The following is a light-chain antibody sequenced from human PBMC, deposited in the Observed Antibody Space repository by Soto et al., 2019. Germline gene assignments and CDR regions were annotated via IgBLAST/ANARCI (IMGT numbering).Light chain of an antibody. CDR1: TSNIGADYD. CDR3: QSYDSSLINYV. J-gene: IGLJ1*01. CDR2: GSS. V-gene: IGLV1-40*01. Sequence: QSVLTQPPSVSGAPGQRVTISCTGSTSNIGADYDVHWYQQLPGTAPKLLIYGSSDRPSGVPDRFSGSKSGTSASLAITGLQAEDEADYYCQSYDSSLINYVFGTGTKVIVL.